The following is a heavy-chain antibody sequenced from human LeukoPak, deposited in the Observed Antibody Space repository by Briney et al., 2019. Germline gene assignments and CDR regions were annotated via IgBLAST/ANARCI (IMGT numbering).Heavy chain of an antibody. Sequence: GRSLRLSCAASGXTFSSYGVHWVRQAPGKGLEWVAVISYDGSNKYYADSVKGRFTISRDNSKNTLYLQMNSLTTEDTAIYYCAKEDVVVITIRYFQHWGQGTLVTVSS. V-gene: IGHV3-30*18. D-gene: IGHD3-22*01. J-gene: IGHJ1*01. CDR2: ISYDGSNK. CDR1: GXTFSSYG. CDR3: AKEDVVVITIRYFQH.